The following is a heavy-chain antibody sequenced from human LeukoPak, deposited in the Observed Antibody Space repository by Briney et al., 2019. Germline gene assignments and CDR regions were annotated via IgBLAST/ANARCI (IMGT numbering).Heavy chain of an antibody. CDR2: ISSNGGST. V-gene: IGHV3-64*01. J-gene: IGHJ2*01. D-gene: IGHD3-10*01. CDR1: GFTFSSYA. CDR3: ARGAGDGYFDL. Sequence: PGGSLRLSCAASGFTFSSYAMHWVRQAPGKGLEYVSAISSNGGSTYYANSVKGRFTISRDNSKNTLYLQMGSLRAEDTAVYYCARGAGDGYFDLWGRGTLVTVSS.